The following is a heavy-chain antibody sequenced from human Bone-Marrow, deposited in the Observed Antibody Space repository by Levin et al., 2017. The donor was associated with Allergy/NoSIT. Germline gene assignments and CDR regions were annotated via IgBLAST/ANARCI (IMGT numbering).Heavy chain of an antibody. J-gene: IGHJ5*02. Sequence: SQTLSLTCAVYGGSFSGYYWSWIRQPPGKGLEWIGEINHSGSTNYNPSLKSRVTISVDTSKNQFSLKLSSVTAADTAVYYCARVRYDYIWGSYRAHNRFDPWGQGTLVTVSS. CDR2: INHSGST. CDR3: ARVRYDYIWGSYRAHNRFDP. D-gene: IGHD3-16*01. CDR1: GGSFSGYY. V-gene: IGHV4-34*01.